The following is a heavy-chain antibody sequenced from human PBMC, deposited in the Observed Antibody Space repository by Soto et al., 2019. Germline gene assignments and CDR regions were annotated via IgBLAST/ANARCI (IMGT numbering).Heavy chain of an antibody. CDR2: ISSNGGST. J-gene: IGHJ4*02. V-gene: IGHV3-64*01. CDR3: ARDNGVSSGYDPFDY. Sequence: GGSLRLSCAASGFTFSSYAMHWVRQAPGKGLEYVSAISSNGGSTYYANSVKGRFTISRDNSKNTLYLQMGSLRAEDMAVYYCARDNGVSSGYDPFDYWGQGTLVTVSS. CDR1: GFTFSSYA. D-gene: IGHD3-22*01.